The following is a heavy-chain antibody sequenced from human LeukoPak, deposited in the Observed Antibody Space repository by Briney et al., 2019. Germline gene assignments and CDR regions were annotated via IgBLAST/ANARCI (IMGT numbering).Heavy chain of an antibody. Sequence: GGSLRLSCAASGFTFSSYEMNWVRQAPGKGLEWVSYISSSGSTIYYADSVKGRFTISRDNAKNSLYLQMNSLRAEDTAVYYWARDSLGPTGMAFWGKGTTVPVSS. CDR1: GFTFSSYE. J-gene: IGHJ6*04. CDR2: ISSSGSTI. V-gene: IGHV3-48*03. CDR3: ARDSLGPTGMAF. D-gene: IGHD4-17*01.